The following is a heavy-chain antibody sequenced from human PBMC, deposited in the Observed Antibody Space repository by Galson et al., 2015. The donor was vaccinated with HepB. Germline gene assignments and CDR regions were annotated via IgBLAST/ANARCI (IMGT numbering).Heavy chain of an antibody. CDR3: ARDSYYGMDV. CDR2: INENSGSL. CDR1: GFTFDDYA. V-gene: IGHV3-9*01. Sequence: SLRLSCAASGFTFDDYAMHWVRQAPGKGLEWVSSINENSGSLDYADSVKGRFTISRDNAKKSLHLQMNGLRSEDTALYYCARDSYYGMDVWGQGTTVTVSS. D-gene: IGHD3-10*01. J-gene: IGHJ6*02.